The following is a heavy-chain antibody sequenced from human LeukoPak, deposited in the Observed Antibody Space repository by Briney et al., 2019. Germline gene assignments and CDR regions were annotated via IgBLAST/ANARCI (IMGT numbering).Heavy chain of an antibody. Sequence: SETLSLTCTVSGGSISSRNYYRGWIRQPPGKGLEWIGSMYYSGSTYYNPSLKSRVTISVETSKNQFSLKLSSVTAADTAVYYCARHYDSSGYWYYWGQGTLVTVSS. CDR2: MYYSGST. J-gene: IGHJ4*02. V-gene: IGHV4-39*01. CDR1: GGSISSRNYY. D-gene: IGHD3-22*01. CDR3: ARHYDSSGYWYY.